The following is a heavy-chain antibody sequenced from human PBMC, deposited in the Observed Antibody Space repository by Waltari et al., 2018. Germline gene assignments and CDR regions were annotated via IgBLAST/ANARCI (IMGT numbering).Heavy chain of an antibody. J-gene: IGHJ4*02. CDR3: ARDPRWAVTKDYFDF. V-gene: IGHV1-2*02. Sequence: QVQLVQSGAEVTKPGASVKVSCKASGYSFNGYYIHWVRQAPGHGLEWMGWIRPKSGVTNYAQKCQARVTMTRDTSNSTAYLELSRLTSDDTAIYYCARDPRWAVTKDYFDFWGQGTLVTVSS. CDR1: GYSFNGYY. CDR2: IRPKSGVT. D-gene: IGHD4-17*01.